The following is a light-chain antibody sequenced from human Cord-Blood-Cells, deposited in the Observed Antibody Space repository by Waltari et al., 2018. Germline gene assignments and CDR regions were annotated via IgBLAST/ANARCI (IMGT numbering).Light chain of an antibody. J-gene: IGLJ3*02. V-gene: IGLV1-47*01. Sequence: QSVLTQPPSASGTPGQRVTISCSGSSSNIGSNYVYWYQQLPGTAPKLLIYRNNRRPSGVPDRFSGSKSGTSASLAISGLRSEDEADYYCAAWDDSLGGWVFGGGTKLTVL. CDR3: AAWDDSLGGWV. CDR2: RNN. CDR1: SSNIGSNY.